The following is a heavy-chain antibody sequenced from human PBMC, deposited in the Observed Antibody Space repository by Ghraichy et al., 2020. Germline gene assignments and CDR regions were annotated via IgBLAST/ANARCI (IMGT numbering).Heavy chain of an antibody. V-gene: IGHV2-5*02. CDR3: AHSCLDRYYDSSGYLPPSPYFDY. CDR1: GFSLSTSGVG. Sequence: SGPTLVKPTQTLTLTCTFSGFSLSTSGVGVGWIRQPPGKALEWLALIYWDDDKRYSPSLKSRLTITKDTSKNQVVLTMTNMDPVDTATYYCAHSCLDRYYDSSGYLPPSPYFDYWGQGTLVTVSS. CDR2: IYWDDDK. D-gene: IGHD3-22*01. J-gene: IGHJ4*02.